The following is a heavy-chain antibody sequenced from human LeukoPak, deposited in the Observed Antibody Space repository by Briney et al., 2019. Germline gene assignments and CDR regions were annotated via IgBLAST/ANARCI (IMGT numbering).Heavy chain of an antibody. CDR2: IYTSGST. Sequence: SETLSLTCTVSGGSISSYYWSWIRQPAGKGLEWIGRIYTSGSTNYNSSLKSRVTMSVDTSKNQFSLKLRSVTAADTAVYYCARESGYDFWSWDYVDVWGKGTTVTVSS. J-gene: IGHJ6*03. CDR3: ARESGYDFWSWDYVDV. CDR1: GGSISSYY. V-gene: IGHV4-4*07. D-gene: IGHD3-3*01.